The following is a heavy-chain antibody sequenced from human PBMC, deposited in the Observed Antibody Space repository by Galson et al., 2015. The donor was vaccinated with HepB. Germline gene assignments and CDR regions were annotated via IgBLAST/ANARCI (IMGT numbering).Heavy chain of an antibody. CDR1: GYTFTGYY. V-gene: IGHV1-18*04. CDR2: INPNSGNT. CDR3: ARDQCSSSWDAFDI. J-gene: IGHJ3*02. Sequence: SVKVSCKASGYTFTGYYMHWVRQAPGQGLEWMGWINPNSGNTNYAQKLQGRVTMTTDTSTSTAYMELRSLRSDDTAVYYCARDQCSSSWDAFDIWGQGTMVTVSS. D-gene: IGHD6-13*01.